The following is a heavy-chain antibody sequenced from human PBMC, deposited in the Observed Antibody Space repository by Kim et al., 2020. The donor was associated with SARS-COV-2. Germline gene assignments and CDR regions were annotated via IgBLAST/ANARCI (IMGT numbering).Heavy chain of an antibody. D-gene: IGHD3-22*01. J-gene: IGHJ5*02. CDR1: GGSISSSSYY. Sequence: SETLSLTCTVSGGSISSSSYYWGWIRQPPGKGLEWIGSIYYSGSTYYNPSLKSRVTISVDTSKNQFSLKLSSVTAADTAVYYCARAGGNYYYDSSGYYLLLDWFDHWGQGTLVTVSS. CDR2: IYYSGST. V-gene: IGHV4-39*07. CDR3: ARAGGNYYYDSSGYYLLLDWFDH.